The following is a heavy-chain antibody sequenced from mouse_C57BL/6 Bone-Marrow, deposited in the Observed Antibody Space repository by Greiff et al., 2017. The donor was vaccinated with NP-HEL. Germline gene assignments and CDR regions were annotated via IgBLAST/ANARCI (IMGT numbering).Heavy chain of an antibody. D-gene: IGHD2-5*01. CDR1: GYTFTTYP. V-gene: IGHV1-47*01. Sequence: VKLMESGAELVKPGASVKMSCKASGYTFTTYPIEWMKQNHGKSLEWIGNFHPYNDDTKYNEKFKGKATLTVEKSSSTVYLELSRLTSDDSAVYDCARGYYSNYAWYFDVWGTGTTVTVSS. CDR3: ARGYYSNYAWYFDV. J-gene: IGHJ1*03. CDR2: FHPYNDDT.